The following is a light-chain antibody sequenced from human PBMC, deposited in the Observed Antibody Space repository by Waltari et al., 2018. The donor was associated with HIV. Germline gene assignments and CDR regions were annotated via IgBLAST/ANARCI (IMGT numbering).Light chain of an antibody. CDR1: SSNIGSNY. V-gene: IGLV1-47*01. J-gene: IGLJ2*01. CDR3: AAWDDSLSGLV. CDR2: RNN. Sequence: QSVLTQPPSASGTPGQRVTISCSGSSSNIGSNYVYWYQQLPGTAPKLLIYRNNQRPSGVPDRFSGSKSGTSASLAISGLRSEDEADYYCAAWDDSLSGLVCGGGTKLTVL.